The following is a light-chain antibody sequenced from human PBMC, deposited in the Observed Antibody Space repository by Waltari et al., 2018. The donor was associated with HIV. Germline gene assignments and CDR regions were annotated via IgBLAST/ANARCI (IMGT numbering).Light chain of an antibody. CDR2: DTS. V-gene: IGKV3-11*01. Sequence: EVVLTQSPATLSLSPGERATLSCRASQSVANSLAWYQQRRGQSPRLLIHDTSNRATGVPARFSGSASGTDFTLTISSLEPEDFAVYYCQQSYNSLTFGGGTKVEIK. CDR3: QQSYNSLT. CDR1: QSVANS. J-gene: IGKJ4*01.